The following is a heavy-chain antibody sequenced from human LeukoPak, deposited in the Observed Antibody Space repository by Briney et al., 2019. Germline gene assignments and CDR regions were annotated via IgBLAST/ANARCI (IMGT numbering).Heavy chain of an antibody. CDR1: GGSFSGYY. CDR3: ARGLADPSLLWFGELLRWYYGMDV. J-gene: IGHJ6*02. Sequence: SETLSLTCAVYGGSFSGYYWSWIRQPPGKGLEWIGEINHSGSTKYNPSLKSRVTISVDTSKNQFSLKLSSVTAADTAVYYCARGLADPSLLWFGELLRWYYGMDVWGQGTTVTVSS. D-gene: IGHD3-10*01. V-gene: IGHV4-34*01. CDR2: INHSGST.